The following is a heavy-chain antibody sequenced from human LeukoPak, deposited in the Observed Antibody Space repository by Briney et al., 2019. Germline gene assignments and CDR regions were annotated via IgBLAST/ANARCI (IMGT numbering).Heavy chain of an antibody. D-gene: IGHD3-10*01. CDR3: ARVAHLLAFDI. Sequence: ASVKVSCKASGGTFSSYAISWVRQAPGQWLEWMGGIIPIFGTANYAQKFQGRVTITADESTSIAYMELSSLRSEDTAVYYCARVAHLLAFDIWGQGTMVTVSS. CDR1: GGTFSSYA. V-gene: IGHV1-69*13. J-gene: IGHJ3*02. CDR2: IIPIFGTA.